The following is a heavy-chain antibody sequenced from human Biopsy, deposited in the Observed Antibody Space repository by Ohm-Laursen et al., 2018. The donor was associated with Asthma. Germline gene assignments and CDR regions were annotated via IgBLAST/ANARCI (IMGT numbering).Heavy chain of an antibody. J-gene: IGHJ6*04. Sequence: SQTLSLTCSVSGYSISNGGYYWTWVRQRPGKGLEWIGNIYHRGNTKYNPSLKSRLSFSVDTSKNQFSLKLSSVTAADTAIYFCARDYYDFWNRSVYTYFGMDVWGRG. V-gene: IGHV4-31*03. D-gene: IGHD3-3*01. CDR2: IYHRGNT. CDR1: GYSISNGGYY. CDR3: ARDYYDFWNRSVYTYFGMDV.